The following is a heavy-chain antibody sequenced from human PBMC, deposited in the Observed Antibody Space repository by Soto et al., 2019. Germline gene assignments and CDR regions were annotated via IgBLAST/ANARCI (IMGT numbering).Heavy chain of an antibody. Sequence: ASVKVSCKASGDTFTDYYIHWVRQAPGQGLEWMGTINPSSGNTTYAQDFLGRVTMTRDTATSTVYMQLRSLRSDDTAVYYCAADVGGYIYGLARHWGPGTLVTXSS. CDR2: INPSSGNT. CDR1: GDTFTDYY. J-gene: IGHJ4*02. D-gene: IGHD5-12*01. V-gene: IGHV1-46*01. CDR3: AADVGGYIYGLARH.